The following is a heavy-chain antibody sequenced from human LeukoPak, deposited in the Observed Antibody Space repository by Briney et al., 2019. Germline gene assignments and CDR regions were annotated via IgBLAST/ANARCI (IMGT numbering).Heavy chain of an antibody. Sequence: SVKVSCKASGGTFNSYAINWVRQAPRQGLEWMGGIIPGLGTTKYIEKFQGRITITTDESTTTAYMELTSLRSEDTAVYYCAADGTDWGQGTLVTVSS. V-gene: IGHV1-69*05. CDR2: IIPGLGTT. CDR3: AADGTD. CDR1: GGTFNSYA. J-gene: IGHJ4*02.